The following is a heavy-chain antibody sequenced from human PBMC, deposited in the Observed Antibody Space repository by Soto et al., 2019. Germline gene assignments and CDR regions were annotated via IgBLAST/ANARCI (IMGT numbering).Heavy chain of an antibody. CDR2: IIPIFGTA. CDR3: ARDGGRHSGGIDY. Sequence: QVQLVQSGAEVKKPGSSVMVSCKASGGTFSSYSINWVRQAPGQGLEWMGEIIPIFGTANYAQKFQCRVTITADESTSTAYMELSSLRSEDTAVYYCARDGGRHSGGIDYWGQGTLVTVSS. V-gene: IGHV1-69*01. D-gene: IGHD1-26*01. J-gene: IGHJ4*02. CDR1: GGTFSSYS.